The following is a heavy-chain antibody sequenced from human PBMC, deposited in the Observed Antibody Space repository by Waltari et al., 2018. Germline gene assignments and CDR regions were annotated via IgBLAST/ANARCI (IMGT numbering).Heavy chain of an antibody. D-gene: IGHD3-10*01. V-gene: IGHV2-70*04. CDR2: IDWDDDK. Sequence: STSGMRVSWIRQPPGKALEWLARIDWDDDKFYSTSLKTRLTISKDTSKNQVVLTMTNMDPVDTATYYCARTGPAMVQGVILYYFDYWGQGTLVTVSS. CDR1: STSGMR. CDR3: ARTGPAMVQGVILYYFDY. J-gene: IGHJ4*02.